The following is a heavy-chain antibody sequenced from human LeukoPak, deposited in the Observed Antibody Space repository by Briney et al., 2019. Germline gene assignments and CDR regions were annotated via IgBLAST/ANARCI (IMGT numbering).Heavy chain of an antibody. CDR1: GGSISSYY. D-gene: IGHD5-18*01. J-gene: IGHJ4*02. CDR2: IYYSGST. V-gene: IGHV4-59*01. CDR3: ARGWGYSSSFDY. Sequence: PSETLSLTCTVSGGSISSYYWSWIRQPPGKGLEGIGYIYYSGSTNYNPSLKSRVTISVDTSKNQFSLKLSSVTAADTAVYYCARGWGYSSSFDYWGQGTLVTVSS.